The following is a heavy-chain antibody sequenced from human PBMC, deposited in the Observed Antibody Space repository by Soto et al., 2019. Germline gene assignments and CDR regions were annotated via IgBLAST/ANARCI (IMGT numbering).Heavy chain of an antibody. D-gene: IGHD3-10*01. V-gene: IGHV4-30-4*01. CDR1: GGSISSGDYY. J-gene: IGHJ5*02. Sequence: SETLSLTCTVSGGSISSGDYYWSWIRQPPGKGLEWIGYIYYSGSTYYNPSLKSRVTISVDASKNQFSLKLSSVTAADTAVYYCARSLWFGSYNADGYWFDPWGQGTLVTVSS. CDR3: ARSLWFGSYNADGYWFDP. CDR2: IYYSGST.